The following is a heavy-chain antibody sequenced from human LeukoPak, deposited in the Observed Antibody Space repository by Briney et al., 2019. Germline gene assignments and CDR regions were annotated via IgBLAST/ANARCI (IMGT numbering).Heavy chain of an antibody. CDR1: GFTFSNYW. V-gene: IGHV3-30*02. CDR3: AKDYYGSGSLFDY. CDR2: MRYDGSNE. J-gene: IGHJ4*02. Sequence: GGSLRLSCAASGFTFSNYWMHWVRQAPGKGLEWVAFMRYDGSNEYYADSVKGRFTISRDNSKNTLYLQMNSLRAEDTAVYYCAKDYYGSGSLFDYWGQGTLVTVSS. D-gene: IGHD3-10*01.